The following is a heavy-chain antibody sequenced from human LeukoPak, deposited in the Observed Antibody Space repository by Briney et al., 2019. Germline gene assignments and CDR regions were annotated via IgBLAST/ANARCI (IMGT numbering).Heavy chain of an antibody. J-gene: IGHJ4*02. Sequence: SETLSLTCAVYGGSFSGYYWSWIRQPPGKGLEWIGEINHSGSTNYNPSLKSRVTISVDTSKNQFSLKLSSVTAADTAVYYCARGRGGAADYYFDYWGQGTLVTVSS. D-gene: IGHD6-13*01. CDR2: INHSGST. V-gene: IGHV4-34*01. CDR3: ARGRGGAADYYFDY. CDR1: GGSFSGYY.